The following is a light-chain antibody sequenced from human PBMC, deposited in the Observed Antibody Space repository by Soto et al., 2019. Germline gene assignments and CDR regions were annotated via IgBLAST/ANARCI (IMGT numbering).Light chain of an antibody. Sequence: DIQMTQSPSTLSASVGDRVTITCRASQSISDWLAWFQQKPGKAPKVLIYDASTLESGVPSRFSGSGSGTEFTLTISSLQPEDSATYYCQQHNSSPWTFGQRTRVEIK. CDR3: QQHNSSPWT. V-gene: IGKV1-5*01. CDR1: QSISDW. CDR2: DAS. J-gene: IGKJ1*01.